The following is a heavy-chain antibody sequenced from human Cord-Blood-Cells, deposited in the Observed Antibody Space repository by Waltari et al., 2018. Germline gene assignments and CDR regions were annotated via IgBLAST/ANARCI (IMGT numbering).Heavy chain of an antibody. Sequence: QVQLVQSGAEVKKPGSSVKVSCKASGGPFSSYAIRWVRQAPGPGLEWMGGIIPIFGTANYAQKFQGRVTITADKSTSTAYMELSSLRSEDTAVYYCARGLVGATTWNWFDPWGQGTLVTVSS. CDR2: IIPIFGTA. V-gene: IGHV1-69*06. D-gene: IGHD1-26*01. J-gene: IGHJ5*02. CDR3: ARGLVGATTWNWFDP. CDR1: GGPFSSYA.